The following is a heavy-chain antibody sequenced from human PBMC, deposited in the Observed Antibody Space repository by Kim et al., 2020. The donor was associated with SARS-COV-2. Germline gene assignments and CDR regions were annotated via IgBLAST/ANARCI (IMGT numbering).Heavy chain of an antibody. J-gene: IGHJ3*02. D-gene: IGHD5-12*01. CDR2: IYYSGST. V-gene: IGHV4-39*01. CDR3: ARHRLRTVDDAFDI. Sequence: SETLSLTCTVSGGSISSSSYYWGWIRQPPGKGLEWIGSIYYSGSTYYNPSLKSRVTISVDTSKNQFSLKLSSVTAADTAVYYCARHRLRTVDDAFDIWGQGTMVTVSS. CDR1: GGSISSSSYY.